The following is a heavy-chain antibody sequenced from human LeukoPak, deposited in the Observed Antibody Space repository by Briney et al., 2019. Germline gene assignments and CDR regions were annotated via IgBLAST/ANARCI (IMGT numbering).Heavy chain of an antibody. CDR2: IYYTGST. Sequence: PSETLSLTCTVSGGSISLYYWSWIRQPPGKGLEWIGYIYYTGSTNYNPSLKSRVTISVDTSKNQFSLKLSSMTAADTAVYYCARDQTERGGVYYPMDVWGQGTTATVSS. D-gene: IGHD1-1*01. CDR3: ARDQTERGGVYYPMDV. J-gene: IGHJ6*02. CDR1: GGSISLYY. V-gene: IGHV4-59*01.